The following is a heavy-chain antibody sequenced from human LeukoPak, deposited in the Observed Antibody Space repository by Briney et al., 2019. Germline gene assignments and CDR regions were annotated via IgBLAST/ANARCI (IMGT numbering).Heavy chain of an antibody. D-gene: IGHD3-3*02. CDR2: IYSSGST. CDR1: GGSISSYY. V-gene: IGHV4-4*07. Sequence: SXTLSLTCTVSGGSISSYYWSWIRQPAGKGLEWIGRIYSSGSTNYNPPLKIRVTISVHTSKNQFSLKLSSVPAADTAVYYCARKGTTHFWSGYTGFDYWGQGTLVTVSS. J-gene: IGHJ4*02. CDR3: ARKGTTHFWSGYTGFDY.